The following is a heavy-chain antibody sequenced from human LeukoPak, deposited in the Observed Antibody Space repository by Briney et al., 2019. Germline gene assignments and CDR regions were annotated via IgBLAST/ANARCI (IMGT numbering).Heavy chain of an antibody. CDR1: GFTFSSYG. D-gene: IGHD7-27*01. CDR2: ISSSSSTI. J-gene: IGHJ4*02. Sequence: GGSLRLSCAASGFTFSSYGMHWVRQAPGKGLEWVSYISSSSSTIYYADSVRGRFTISRDNAKNSLYLQMNSLRVEDTAVYYCARDSGDRPQAVGYFFDYWGQGSLVTVSS. V-gene: IGHV3-48*01. CDR3: ARDSGDRPQAVGYFFDY.